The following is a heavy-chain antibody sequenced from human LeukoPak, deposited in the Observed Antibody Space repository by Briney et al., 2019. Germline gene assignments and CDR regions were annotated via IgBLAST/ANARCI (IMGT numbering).Heavy chain of an antibody. CDR1: GLTFDIYS. CDR2: ISNSGGIT. CDR3: AKTGYLDTPRPKNYFDY. Sequence: GGSLRLSCEASGLTFDIYSMSWVRQAPGKGLEWVADISNSGGITMYADSVKGRFTISRDNSKNTLYLQMNSLRAEDTAVYYCAKTGYLDTPRPKNYFDYWGQGTLVTVSS. J-gene: IGHJ4*02. V-gene: IGHV3-23*01. D-gene: IGHD5-12*01.